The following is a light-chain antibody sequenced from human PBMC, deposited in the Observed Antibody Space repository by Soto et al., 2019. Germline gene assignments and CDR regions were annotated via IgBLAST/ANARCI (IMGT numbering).Light chain of an antibody. CDR2: EGS. Sequence: QSVLTQPASVSGSPGQSITMSCTGTSSDVGSYNLVSWYQQHPGKAPKLMIYEGSKRPSGVSNRFSGSKSGNTASLTISGLQAEDEADYYCCSYAGSSTSLYVFGTGSKLTVL. CDR3: CSYAGSSTSLYV. CDR1: SSDVGSYNL. J-gene: IGLJ1*01. V-gene: IGLV2-23*01.